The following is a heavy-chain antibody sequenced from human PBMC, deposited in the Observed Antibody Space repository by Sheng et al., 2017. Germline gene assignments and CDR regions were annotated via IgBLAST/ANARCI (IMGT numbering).Heavy chain of an antibody. CDR3: VTHSSYSLKY. CDR2: IKTEAAGGTT. V-gene: IGHV3-15*01. Sequence: EVQLVESGGGLVKPGGSLRLSCAASGFTFSNAWMSWVRQAPGKGLEWVGRIKTEAAGGTTDFGAPVKGRFTITRDDSKNTLFLQMNSLKTEDTAVYYCVTHSSYSLKYWGQGTLVTVSS. J-gene: IGHJ4*02. CDR1: GFTFSNAW. D-gene: IGHD3-22*01.